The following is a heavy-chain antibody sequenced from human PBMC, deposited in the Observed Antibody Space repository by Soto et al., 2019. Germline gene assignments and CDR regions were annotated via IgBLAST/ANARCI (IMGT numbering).Heavy chain of an antibody. CDR2: IYWDDDN. J-gene: IGHJ4*02. V-gene: IGHV2-5*02. D-gene: IGHD6-19*01. CDR1: GFSLTSNAVG. CDR3: AHGSGWLFDF. Sequence: QITLKESGPTLVKPTQTLTLTCTFSGFSLTSNAVGVGWFRQPPGKALEWLVLIYWDDDNHYSPSLKSRLTVTQENSKHQVVLIMTNMDPVDTATYYCAHGSGWLFDFWGQGTLVTVSS.